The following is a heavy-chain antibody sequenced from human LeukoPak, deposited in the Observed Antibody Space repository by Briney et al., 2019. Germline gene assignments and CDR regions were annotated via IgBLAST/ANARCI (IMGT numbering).Heavy chain of an antibody. CDR3: AREFIAAAGTDAFDI. V-gene: IGHV3-33*01. D-gene: IGHD6-13*01. J-gene: IGHJ3*02. Sequence: GSLSLSCAASGFTFSSYGMHWVRQAPGKGLEWVAVIWYDGSNKYYADSVKGRFTISRDNSKNTLYLQMNSLRAEDTAVYYCAREFIAAAGTDAFDIWGQGTMVTVSS. CDR1: GFTFSSYG. CDR2: IWYDGSNK.